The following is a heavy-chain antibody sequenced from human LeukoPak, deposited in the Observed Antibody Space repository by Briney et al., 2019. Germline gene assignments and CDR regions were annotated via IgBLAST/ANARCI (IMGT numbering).Heavy chain of an antibody. J-gene: IGHJ4*02. CDR2: ISGSGGST. CDR1: GFTFSSYA. D-gene: IGHD5-18*01. V-gene: IGHV3-23*01. CDR3: AKDRGYSYGFTDY. Sequence: GGSLRLSCAASGFTFSSYAMSWVRQAPGKGLEWVSAISGSGGSTYYADSVKGRFTISRDNSKNTLYLQMNSLRAEDAAVYYCAKDRGYSYGFTDYWGQGTLVTVSS.